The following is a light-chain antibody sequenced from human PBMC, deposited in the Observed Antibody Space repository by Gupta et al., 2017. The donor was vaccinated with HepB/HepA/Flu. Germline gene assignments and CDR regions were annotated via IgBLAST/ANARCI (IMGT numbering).Light chain of an antibody. V-gene: IGKV3-20*01. CDR1: QIVSNNY. CDR3: QQYGTSPMYT. J-gene: IGKJ2*01. Sequence: EIVLTQSPGTLSLSPGERTTLPCRASQIVSNNYLAWYQQKPGQAPRLLIYGASSRATGIPDRFSGSGYGTDFTLTISRLEPEDFAVYYCQQYGTSPMYTFGQGTKLEIK. CDR2: GAS.